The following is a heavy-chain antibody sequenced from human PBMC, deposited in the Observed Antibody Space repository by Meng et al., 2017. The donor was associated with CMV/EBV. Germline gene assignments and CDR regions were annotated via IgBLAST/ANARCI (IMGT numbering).Heavy chain of an antibody. D-gene: IGHD2-2*01. CDR3: ASGRYQLRYSPYWYFDL. J-gene: IGHJ2*01. Sequence: SENLSLTCAVYGGSFSGYYWSWIRQPPGKGLEWIGEINHSGSTNYNPSLKSRVTISVDTSKNQFSLKLSSVTAADTAVYYCASGRYQLRYSPYWYFDLWGRGTLVTVSS. CDR2: INHSGST. V-gene: IGHV4-34*01. CDR1: GGSFSGYY.